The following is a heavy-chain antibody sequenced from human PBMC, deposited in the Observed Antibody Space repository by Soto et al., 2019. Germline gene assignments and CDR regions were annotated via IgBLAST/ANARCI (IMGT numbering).Heavy chain of an antibody. D-gene: IGHD5-18*01. Sequence: SVNVSCKASGYTFTSYGISWVRQAPGQGLEWMGGIIPIFGTANYAQKFQGRVTITADESTSTAYMELSSLRSEDTAVYYCARLGYSYGLNYWGQGTLVTVSS. CDR2: IIPIFGTA. J-gene: IGHJ4*02. CDR3: ARLGYSYGLNY. V-gene: IGHV1-69*13. CDR1: GYTFTSYG.